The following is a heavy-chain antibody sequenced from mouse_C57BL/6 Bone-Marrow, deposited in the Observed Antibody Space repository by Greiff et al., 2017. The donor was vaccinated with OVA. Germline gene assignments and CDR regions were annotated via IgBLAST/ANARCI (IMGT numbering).Heavy chain of an antibody. CDR2: ISSGGDYI. V-gene: IGHV5-9-1*02. D-gene: IGHD1-2*01. Sequence: EVQRVESGEGLVKPGGSLKLSCAASGFTFSSYAMSWVRQTPEKRLAWVAYISSGGDYIYYADTVQGRFTISRDNARNTLYLQMSTLKSEDTAMYYCTRDRRLRLYAMDYWGQGTSVTVSS. J-gene: IGHJ4*01. CDR1: GFTFSSYA. CDR3: TRDRRLRLYAMDY.